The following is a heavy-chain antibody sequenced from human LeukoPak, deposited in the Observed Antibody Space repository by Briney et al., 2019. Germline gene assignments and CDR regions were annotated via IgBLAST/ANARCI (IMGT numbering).Heavy chain of an antibody. V-gene: IGHV1-69*04. J-gene: IGHJ4*02. Sequence: GASVKVSCKASGGTFSSYAISWVRQAPGQGLEWMGRIIPILGIANYAQKFQGRVTITADKSTSTAYMELSSLRSEDTAVYYCARALNYYGSGSYSQPFDYWGQGTLVTVSS. CDR2: IIPILGIA. D-gene: IGHD3-10*01. CDR1: GGTFSSYA. CDR3: ARALNYYGSGSYSQPFDY.